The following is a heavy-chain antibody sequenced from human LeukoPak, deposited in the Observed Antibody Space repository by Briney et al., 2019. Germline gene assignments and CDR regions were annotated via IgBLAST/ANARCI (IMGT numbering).Heavy chain of an antibody. D-gene: IGHD3-16*01. CDR3: AREFGYYMDI. CDR1: GGSISSSSYY. V-gene: IGHV4-39*07. Sequence: SETLSLTCSFSGGSISSSSYYWGWIRQPPGKGLEWIGSVYYSGSTYYNPSLKSRVTISVDTSKNQFSLKLSSVTAADTAVYYCAREFGYYMDIWGKGTTVTVSS. CDR2: VYYSGST. J-gene: IGHJ6*03.